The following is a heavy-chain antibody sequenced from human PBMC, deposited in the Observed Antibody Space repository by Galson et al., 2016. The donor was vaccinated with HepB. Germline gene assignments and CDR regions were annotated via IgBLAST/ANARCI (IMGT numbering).Heavy chain of an antibody. D-gene: IGHD4-17*01. V-gene: IGHV4-34*11. J-gene: IGHJ5*02. CDR2: VYYNGMI. Sequence: SETLSLTCAVYGGSFSGYYWSWIRQAPGKGLEWLGYVYYNGMIKYSPSLKSRVSISVDTSKNQFSLNVRSVTAADTAVYYCATYVATVTSRRANYFDPWGQGALVTVSS. CDR1: GGSFSGYY. CDR3: ATYVATVTSRRANYFDP.